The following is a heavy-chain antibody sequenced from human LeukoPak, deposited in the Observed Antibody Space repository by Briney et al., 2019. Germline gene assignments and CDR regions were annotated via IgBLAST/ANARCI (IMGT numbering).Heavy chain of an antibody. CDR2: FDPEDGEI. CDR3: ATARGYYDSSGPFLW. Sequence: ASVKVSCKVSGYTLTELSMHWVRQAPGKGLEWMGGFDPEDGEIIYAQKFQGRVTMTEGTSTDTAYMELSSLRSEDTAVYYCATARGYYDSSGPFLWWGQGTLVTVSS. V-gene: IGHV1-24*01. CDR1: GYTLTELS. D-gene: IGHD3-22*01. J-gene: IGHJ4*02.